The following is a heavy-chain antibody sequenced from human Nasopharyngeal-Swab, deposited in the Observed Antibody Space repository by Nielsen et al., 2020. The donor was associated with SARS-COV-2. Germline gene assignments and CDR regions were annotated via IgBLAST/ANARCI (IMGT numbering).Heavy chain of an antibody. V-gene: IGHV1-69*13. CDR2: IIPIFGTT. CDR3: AREQSRYCSSTSCFYQY. J-gene: IGHJ1*01. Sequence: SVKVSCKASGGSSSTNGISWVRQAPGQGLEWMGGIIPIFGTTNYAQKFQGRFTITADDSTSTAYMELSSLRSEDTAVYYCAREQSRYCSSTSCFYQYWGQGTVVTVSS. D-gene: IGHD2-2*01. CDR1: GGSSSTNG.